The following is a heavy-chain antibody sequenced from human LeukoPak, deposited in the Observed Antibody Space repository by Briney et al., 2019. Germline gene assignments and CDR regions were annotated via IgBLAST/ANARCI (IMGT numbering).Heavy chain of an antibody. CDR2: ISSSSSYI. D-gene: IGHD6-19*01. V-gene: IGHV3-21*01. CDR1: GVTVSNNY. CDR3: ARGALYSSCWFKEAFDI. J-gene: IGHJ3*02. Sequence: GGSLRLSCAASGVTVSNNYVTWVRQAPGKGLEWVSSISSSSSYIYYADSVKGRFTISRDHAKNSLYLQMNSLRAEDTAVYYCARGALYSSCWFKEAFDIWGQGTMVTVSS.